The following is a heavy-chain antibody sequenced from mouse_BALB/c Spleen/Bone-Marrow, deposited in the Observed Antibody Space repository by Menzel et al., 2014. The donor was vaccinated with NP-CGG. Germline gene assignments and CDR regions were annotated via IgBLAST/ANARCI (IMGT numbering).Heavy chain of an antibody. D-gene: IGHD1-1*01. J-gene: IGHJ2*01. CDR2: INPYNGDT. CDR1: GYSFTGYF. CDR3: GRSGYYDSEEFDC. Sequence: VQLKQSGPELVKPGASVKISYKASGYSFTGYFMNWVMQSHGKSLEWIGRINPYNGDTFYNQKFKGKATLTVDKSSIREFMELRSLATEDPEIYDYGRSGYYDSEEFDCWGQGTPVTVSS. V-gene: IGHV1-20*02.